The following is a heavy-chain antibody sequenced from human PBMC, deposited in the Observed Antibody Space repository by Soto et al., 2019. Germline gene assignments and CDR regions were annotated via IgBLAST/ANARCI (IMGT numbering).Heavy chain of an antibody. CDR3: AKDRRSSAYYVYYGMDV. CDR1: GFSLSSYG. J-gene: IGHJ6*02. V-gene: IGHV3-30*18. CDR2: ISFDGTDK. Sequence: GGSLRLSCAASGFSLSSYGMHWVRQAPGKGQEWVAVISFDGTDKYYVDSVKGRFTISRDNSKNTLDLQMNSLTSEDTAVYYCAKDRRSSAYYVYYGMDVWGQGTTVTVSS. D-gene: IGHD3-22*01.